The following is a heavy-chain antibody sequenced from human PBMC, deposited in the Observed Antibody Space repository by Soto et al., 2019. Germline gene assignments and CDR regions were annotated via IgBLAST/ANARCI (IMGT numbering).Heavy chain of an antibody. CDR3: AKSRVAATPHSWFDP. CDR2: INQDGGET. J-gene: IGHJ5*02. V-gene: IGHV3-7*01. CDR1: GFLFSSHW. D-gene: IGHD2-15*01. Sequence: GSLRLSCAASGFLFSSHWMTWVRQAPGKGLEWVAHINQDGGETYYLDSVKGRFTVSRDNARNSLYLQMNSLRAEDTAVYYCAKSRVAATPHSWFDPWGQGTLVTVSS.